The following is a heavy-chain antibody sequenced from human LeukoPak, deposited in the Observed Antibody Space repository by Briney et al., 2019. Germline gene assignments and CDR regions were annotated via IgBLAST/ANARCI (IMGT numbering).Heavy chain of an antibody. V-gene: IGHV1-69*04. J-gene: IGHJ5*02. CDR2: IIPILGIA. CDR3: ARQVAGPGDWFDP. Sequence: GASVKVSCKASGGTFSSYAISWVRQAPGQGLEWMGRIIPILGIANYAQKFQGRVTITADKSTSTAYMELSSLRSEDTAVYYCARQVAGPGDWFDPWGQGTLVTVS. CDR1: GGTFSSYA. D-gene: IGHD6-19*01.